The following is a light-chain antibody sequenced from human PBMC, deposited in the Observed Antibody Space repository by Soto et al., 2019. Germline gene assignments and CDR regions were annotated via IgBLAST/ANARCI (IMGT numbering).Light chain of an antibody. CDR3: AAWDDSLSGRV. J-gene: IGLJ2*01. CDR1: SSNIGSNY. Sequence: QSVLTQPPSASGTPGQRVTILCSGSSSNIGSNYEYWYQQLPGTAPKLLIYRNNQRPSGVPDRFSASKYGPSASLASSGLRSEDEADYYCAAWDDSLSGRVFGGGTQLTVL. CDR2: RNN. V-gene: IGLV1-47*01.